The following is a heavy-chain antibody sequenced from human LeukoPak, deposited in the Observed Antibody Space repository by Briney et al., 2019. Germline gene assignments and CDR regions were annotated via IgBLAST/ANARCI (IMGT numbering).Heavy chain of an antibody. CDR2: INPNSGGT. V-gene: IGHV1-2*02. CDR3: ARDRQDIVLMVYAGDFDY. Sequence: ASVKVSCKASGYTFTGYYMHWVRQAPGQGLEWMGWINPNSGGTNYAQKFQGRVTMTRDTSISTAYMELSRLRSDDTAVYYCARDRQDIVLMVYAGDFDYWGQGTLVTVSS. CDR1: GYTFTGYY. D-gene: IGHD2-8*01. J-gene: IGHJ4*02.